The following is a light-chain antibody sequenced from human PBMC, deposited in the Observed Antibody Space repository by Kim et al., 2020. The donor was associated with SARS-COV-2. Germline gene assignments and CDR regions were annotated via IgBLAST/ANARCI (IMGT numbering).Light chain of an antibody. J-gene: IGKJ2*01. CDR1: QSVSSN. Sequence: VSPGERATLSCRASQSVSSNLAWYQQKPGQAPRLLIYGASTMATGIPARFSGSGSGTEFTLTISSLQSEDFAVYYCQQYNNWPPYTFGQGTELEI. CDR2: GAS. V-gene: IGKV3-15*01. CDR3: QQYNNWPPYT.